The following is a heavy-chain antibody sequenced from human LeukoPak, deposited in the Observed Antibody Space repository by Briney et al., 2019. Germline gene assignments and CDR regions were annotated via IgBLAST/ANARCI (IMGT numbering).Heavy chain of an antibody. CDR1: GDTFINDY. CDR3: ARDSRGYCSGGSCYDYYYYYMDV. Sequence: ASVTVSCKASGDTFINDYIHWVRQAPGQGLEWMGVSNPGRGATTYPQKFQGRVTMTRDMSTSTVYMELRSLRSADTAVYYCARDSRGYCSGGSCYDYYYYYMDVWGKGTTVTVSS. D-gene: IGHD2-15*01. V-gene: IGHV1-46*01. CDR2: SNPGRGAT. J-gene: IGHJ6*03.